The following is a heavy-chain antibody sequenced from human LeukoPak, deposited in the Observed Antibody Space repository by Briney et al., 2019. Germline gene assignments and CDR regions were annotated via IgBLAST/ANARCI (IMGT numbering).Heavy chain of an antibody. CDR3: ARGRVVVSKRRDRRYNWFDP. D-gene: IGHD2-15*01. V-gene: IGHV4-34*01. CDR2: INHSGST. Sequence: PGGSLRLSCAASGFTFSSYAMSWIRQPPGKGLERIGEINHSGSTNYNPSLKSRVTISVDTSKNQFSLQLSSVTAADTAVYYCARGRVVVSKRRDRRYNWFDPWGQGTLVTVSS. J-gene: IGHJ5*02. CDR1: GFTFSSYA.